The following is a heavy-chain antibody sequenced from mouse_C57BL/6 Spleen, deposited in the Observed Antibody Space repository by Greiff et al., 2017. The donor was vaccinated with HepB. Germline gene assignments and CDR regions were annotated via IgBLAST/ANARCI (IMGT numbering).Heavy chain of an antibody. D-gene: IGHD1-1*01. Sequence: EVQLQESGPGLVKPSQSLSLTCSVTRYSITSGYYWNWIRQFPGNKLEWMGYISYDGSNNYNPSLKNRISITRDTSKNQFFLKLNSVTTEDTATYYCAREDYYGPFDYWGQGTTLTVSS. CDR2: ISYDGSN. V-gene: IGHV3-6*01. CDR1: RYSITSGYY. CDR3: AREDYYGPFDY. J-gene: IGHJ2*01.